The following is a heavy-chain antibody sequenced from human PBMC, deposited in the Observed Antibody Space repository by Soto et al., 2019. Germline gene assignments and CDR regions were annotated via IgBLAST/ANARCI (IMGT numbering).Heavy chain of an antibody. CDR3: ARDTKIPANAIHDGR. J-gene: IGHJ4*02. V-gene: IGHV1-2*02. Sequence: VEMVQSGAEVKKPGASVRVSCKASGNTFTDYFIHWVRQAPGQGLEWMGWINPNSGGTNYAQKFQGRVTMTRDTSITTVDLDLSRLRSDDTATYYCARDTKIPANAIHDGRWGQGTLVTVSS. CDR2: INPNSGGT. CDR1: GNTFTDYF. D-gene: IGHD2-2*01.